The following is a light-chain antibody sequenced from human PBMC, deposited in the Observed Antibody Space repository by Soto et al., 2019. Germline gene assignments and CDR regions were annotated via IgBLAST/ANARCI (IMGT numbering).Light chain of an antibody. CDR2: GAS. Sequence: DIQLTQSPSFLSASVGDRVTITCRASQGISTYLAWYLQRPGKAPKLLIYGASTLQSGGPSRFSGSGSGTEFTLTISSLQPEDFGTYYCQQLNSDWYAFGQGTKLEIK. CDR1: QGISTY. CDR3: QQLNSDWYA. J-gene: IGKJ2*01. V-gene: IGKV1-9*01.